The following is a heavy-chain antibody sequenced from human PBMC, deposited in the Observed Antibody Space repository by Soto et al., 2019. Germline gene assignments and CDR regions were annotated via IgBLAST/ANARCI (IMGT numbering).Heavy chain of an antibody. CDR3: ARDINYYDSSGPPTAGELRPKAVDY. Sequence: GGSLRLSCAVSGFTFSSYGMHWVRQAPGKGLEWVAVISYDGSNKYYADSVKGRFTISRDNSKNTLYLLMNSLRAEDTAVYYCARDINYYDSSGPPTAGELRPKAVDYWGQGAMVTVSS. D-gene: IGHD3-22*01. CDR2: ISYDGSNK. V-gene: IGHV3-30*03. CDR1: GFTFSSYG. J-gene: IGHJ4*02.